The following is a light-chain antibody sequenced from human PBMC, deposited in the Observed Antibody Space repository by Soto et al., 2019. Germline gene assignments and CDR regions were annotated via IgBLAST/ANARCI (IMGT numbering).Light chain of an antibody. CDR3: AAWDDSLNDLV. CDR2: SNN. Sequence: QSVLTQPPSASGTPGQRVTISCSGSSSNIGSNTVSWYQQVPGTAPKLLIYSNNQRPPGVPDRFSGSKSGTSASLATSGLQSEDEADYYCAAWDDSLNDLVLGNGTKVT. CDR1: SSNIGSNT. J-gene: IGLJ1*01. V-gene: IGLV1-44*01.